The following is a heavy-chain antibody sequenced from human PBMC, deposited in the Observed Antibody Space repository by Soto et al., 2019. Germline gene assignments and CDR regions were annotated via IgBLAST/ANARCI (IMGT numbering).Heavy chain of an antibody. CDR1: GYTLTELS. Sequence: ASVKVSCKVSGYTLTELSMHWVRQAPGKGLEWMGGFDPEDGETIYAQKFQGRVTMTEDTSTDTAYMELSSLRSEDTAVYYCATEIGYLLRFLEWSYYFDYWGQGPLVTVSS. CDR3: ATEIGYLLRFLEWSYYFDY. J-gene: IGHJ4*02. CDR2: FDPEDGET. V-gene: IGHV1-24*01. D-gene: IGHD3-3*01.